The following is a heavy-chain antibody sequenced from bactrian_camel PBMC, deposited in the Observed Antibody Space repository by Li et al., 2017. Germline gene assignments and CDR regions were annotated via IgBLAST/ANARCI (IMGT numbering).Heavy chain of an antibody. J-gene: IGHJ6*01. Sequence: HVQLVESGGGLVQPGGSLRLSCAVSGFTFSSYGMSWVRQAPGKGLEWVSSVYSDDSITNYADSVKGRFTIARDNAKNTVYLQMNSLKSEDTALYYCATIRWMVVTGSHAGFGYWGQGTQVTVS. D-gene: IGHD6*01. V-gene: IGHV3-2*01. CDR2: VYSDDSIT. CDR1: GFTFSSYG. CDR3: ATIRWMVVTGSHAGFGY.